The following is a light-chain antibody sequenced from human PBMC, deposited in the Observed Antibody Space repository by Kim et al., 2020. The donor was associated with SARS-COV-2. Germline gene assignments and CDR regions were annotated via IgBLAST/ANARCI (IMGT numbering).Light chain of an antibody. Sequence: CLSHGERAALPCRASQDIGKFVAWYQQKPGQAPQLLIYEASNRASGVPVRFTGSGSGTDFTLTVSGLEPDDSAVYYCQQRRDGLTFGGGTKVEIK. CDR3: QQRRDGLT. J-gene: IGKJ4*01. CDR2: EAS. V-gene: IGKV3D-11*01. CDR1: QDIGKF.